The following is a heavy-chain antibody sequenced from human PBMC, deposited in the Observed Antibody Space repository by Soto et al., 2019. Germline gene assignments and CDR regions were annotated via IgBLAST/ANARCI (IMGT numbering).Heavy chain of an antibody. Sequence: QSQTLSLTCTVSGGSISSYYWSWIRQPPGKGLEWIGYIYYSGSTNYNPSLKSRVTISVVTSKNQFSLKLSSVTAADTAVYYCAREYNWNDVDVFDYWGQGTLVTVSS. CDR3: AREYNWNDVDVFDY. CDR1: GGSISSYY. D-gene: IGHD1-1*01. CDR2: IYYSGST. V-gene: IGHV4-59*01. J-gene: IGHJ4*02.